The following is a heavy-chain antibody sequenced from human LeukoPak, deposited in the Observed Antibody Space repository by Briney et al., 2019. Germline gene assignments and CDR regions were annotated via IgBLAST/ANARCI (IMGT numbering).Heavy chain of an antibody. D-gene: IGHD2-21*02. V-gene: IGHV3-15*01. J-gene: IGHJ4*02. Sequence: GGSLRLSCAASGFTFSNAWMSWVRQAPGKGLEWVGRIKSKTDGGTTDYAAPVKGRSTIPRDDSKNTLYLQMNSLKTEDTAVYYCTTKYCGGDCYPARTDYWGQGTLVTVSS. CDR1: GFTFSNAW. CDR2: IKSKTDGGTT. CDR3: TTKYCGGDCYPARTDY.